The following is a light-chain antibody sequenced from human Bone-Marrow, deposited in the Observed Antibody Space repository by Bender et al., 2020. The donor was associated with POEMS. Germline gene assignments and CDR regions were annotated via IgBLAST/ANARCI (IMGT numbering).Light chain of an antibody. V-gene: IGLV1-40*01. J-gene: IGLJ3*02. CDR3: QSYDNSLGGWV. CDR2: GYN. CDR1: SSNTGSGYD. Sequence: QSVLTPPPSVSGAPGQRVTISCTGSSSNTGSGYDINWYQHLPGTAPKLLIYGYNNRPSGVPDRFSGSKSGTSASLAITGLKAEDEGDYYCQSYDNSLGGWVFGGGTKLTVL.